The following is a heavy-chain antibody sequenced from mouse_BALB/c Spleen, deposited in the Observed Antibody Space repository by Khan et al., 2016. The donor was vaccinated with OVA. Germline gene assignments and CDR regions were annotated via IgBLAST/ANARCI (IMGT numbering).Heavy chain of an antibody. V-gene: IGHV2-9*02. CDR2: IWAGGST. D-gene: IGHD1-1*01. Sequence: VQLQESGPGLVAPSQTLSITCTVSGFSLTSYGVHWVRQPPGKGLEWLGVIWAGGSTNHNSALMSRLSISKDNSKSQVFLKLNSLQTDDTAMYYGARAFYYGAWFAYWGQGTLVTVSA. CDR1: GFSLTSYG. J-gene: IGHJ3*01. CDR3: ARAFYYGAWFAY.